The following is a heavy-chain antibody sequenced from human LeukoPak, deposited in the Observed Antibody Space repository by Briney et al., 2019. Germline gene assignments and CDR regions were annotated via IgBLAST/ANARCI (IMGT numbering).Heavy chain of an antibody. J-gene: IGHJ4*02. CDR3: ARGRLPVTTMGH. V-gene: IGHV1-8*01. Sequence: ASVKVSCKASGYTFTSYDINLVRQATGQGLEWMGWMNPNSGNTGYAQKFQGRVTMTRNTSISTAYMELSSLRSEDTAVYCCARGRLPVTTMGHWGQGTLVTVSS. D-gene: IGHD4-23*01. CDR1: GYTFTSYD. CDR2: MNPNSGNT.